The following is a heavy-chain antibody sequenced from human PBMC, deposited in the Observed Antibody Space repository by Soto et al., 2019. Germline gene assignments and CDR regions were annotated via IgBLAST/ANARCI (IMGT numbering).Heavy chain of an antibody. CDR2: ISSSGSTI. V-gene: IGHV3-11*01. Sequence: PGGSLRLSCAASGFTFSDYYMSWIRQAPGKGLEWVSYISSSGSTIYYADSVKGRFTISRDNAKNSLYLQMNSLRAEDTAVYYCERRVEAAGSHFDYWGQGTLVTVSS. J-gene: IGHJ4*02. CDR1: GFTFSDYY. CDR3: ERRVEAAGSHFDY. D-gene: IGHD6-13*01.